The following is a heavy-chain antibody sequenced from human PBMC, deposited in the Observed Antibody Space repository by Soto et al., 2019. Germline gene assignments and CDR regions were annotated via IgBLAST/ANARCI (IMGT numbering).Heavy chain of an antibody. CDR2: INAGNGNT. CDR3: ARGGSGYSAKNLWNPMDV. Sequence: GASVKVSCKASGYTFTSYAMHWVRQAPGQRLEWMGWINAGNGNTKYSQKFQGRVTITRDTSASTAYMELSSLRSEDTAVYYCARGGSGYSAKNLWNPMDVWGQGTTVT. CDR1: GYTFTSYA. V-gene: IGHV1-3*01. D-gene: IGHD5-18*01. J-gene: IGHJ6*02.